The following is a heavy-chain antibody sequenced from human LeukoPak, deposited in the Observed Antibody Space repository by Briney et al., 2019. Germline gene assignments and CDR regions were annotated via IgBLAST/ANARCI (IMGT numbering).Heavy chain of an antibody. V-gene: IGHV3-7*01. Sequence: GGSLRLSCAASGFTFTTYWMSWVRQAPGKGLEWVANIKQDGSGKYYVDSVKGRFIISRDNAISSLYLQLNSLRAEATAVYYCGGGGGNFDYWGQGTLVTVSS. CDR1: GFTFTTYW. CDR3: GGGGGNFDY. D-gene: IGHD3-16*01. J-gene: IGHJ4*02. CDR2: IKQDGSGK.